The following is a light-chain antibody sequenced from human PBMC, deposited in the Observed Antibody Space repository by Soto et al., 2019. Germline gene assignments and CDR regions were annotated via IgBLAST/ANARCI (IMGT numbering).Light chain of an antibody. CDR2: DAS. CDR1: QSVSYY. Sequence: EIVLTQSPGTLSLSPGERATLSCRASQSVSYYLAWYQQKPGQAPRLLIYDASSRATGVPDRFSGSESGTDFTLTISRLEPEDFVVYYCQQYGSSPFTFGQGTRLEIK. CDR3: QQYGSSPFT. J-gene: IGKJ5*01. V-gene: IGKV3-20*01.